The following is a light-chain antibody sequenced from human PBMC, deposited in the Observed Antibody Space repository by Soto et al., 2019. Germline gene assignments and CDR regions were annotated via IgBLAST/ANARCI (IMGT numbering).Light chain of an antibody. V-gene: IGKV3-11*01. CDR3: QKRSNWPGT. CDR2: DAS. CDR1: QSVSSY. Sequence: EIVLTQSPATLSLSPGERATLSCRASQSVSSYLAWYQQKPGQAPRLLIYDASNRATGIPARFSGSGSGTDLTLTISSLEPEDFAVYYCQKRSNWPGTFGGGTKVEIK. J-gene: IGKJ4*01.